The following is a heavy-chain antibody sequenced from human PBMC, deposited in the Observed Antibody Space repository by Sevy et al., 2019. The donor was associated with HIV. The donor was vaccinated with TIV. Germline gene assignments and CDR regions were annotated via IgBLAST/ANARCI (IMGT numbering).Heavy chain of an antibody. V-gene: IGHV4-59*08. CDR3: AGENAWGRGYS. D-gene: IGHD1-26*01. J-gene: IGHJ4*02. Sequence: SETLSLTCTVSGGSITSLYWNWIRQPPGKGLEWIANIYYNGHINYNPSLKSRVTLSLDKSTNQFSLRLSYVTAADTAMYYCAGENAWGRGYSWGQGTLVTVSS. CDR1: GGSITSLY. CDR2: IYYNGHI.